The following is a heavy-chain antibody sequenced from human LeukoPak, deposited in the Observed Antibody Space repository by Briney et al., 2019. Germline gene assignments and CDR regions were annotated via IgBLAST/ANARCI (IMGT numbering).Heavy chain of an antibody. CDR3: AKDPSRDGYNS. D-gene: IGHD5-24*01. CDR1: GFTFSSYG. J-gene: IGHJ4*02. V-gene: IGHV3-30*18. Sequence: PGGSLRLSCAASGFTFSSYGMHWVRQAPGKGLEWVAVISYDGSNKYYADSVKGRFTISRDNSKNTLYLQMNSLRAEDTAVYYCAKDPSRDGYNSWGQGTLVTVSS. CDR2: ISYDGSNK.